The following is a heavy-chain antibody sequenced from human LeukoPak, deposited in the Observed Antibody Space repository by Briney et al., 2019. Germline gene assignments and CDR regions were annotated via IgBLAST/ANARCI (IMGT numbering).Heavy chain of an antibody. V-gene: IGHV6-1*01. CDR3: ARDGRAGGYGYDRYYFDY. Sequence: SQTLSLTCGISGDSVSSNSAAWNWIRQSPSRGLEWLGRTYYRSTWYNDYAVSVKGRITINPDTSKNQFSLQLNSVTPEDTAVYFCARDGRAGGYGYDRYYFDYWGQGTLVTVSS. J-gene: IGHJ4*02. D-gene: IGHD5-12*01. CDR1: GDSVSSNSAA. CDR2: TYYRSTWYN.